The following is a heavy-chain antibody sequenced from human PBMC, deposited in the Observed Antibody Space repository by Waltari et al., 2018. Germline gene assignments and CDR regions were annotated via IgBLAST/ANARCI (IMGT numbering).Heavy chain of an antibody. CDR3: VKGNEIDY. Sequence: QVQLVESGGGVVQPGGSLRLACSAAGINLPLLGMHWVRQAPGKRLEWVSFRSYDGSNENYADSVKGRFTMSRDNSKKMLYVQMNNLRAEDSAVYYCVKGNEIDYWGQGTLVTVSS. V-gene: IGHV3-30*02. D-gene: IGHD1-1*01. CDR1: GINLPLLG. CDR2: RSYDGSNE. J-gene: IGHJ4*02.